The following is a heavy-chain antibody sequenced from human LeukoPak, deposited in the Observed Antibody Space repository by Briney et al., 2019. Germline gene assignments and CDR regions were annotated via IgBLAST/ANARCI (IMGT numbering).Heavy chain of an antibody. J-gene: IGHJ4*02. V-gene: IGHV3-53*01. CDR3: AGGSRWPGLSY. Sequence: GGPLRLSCAASGFPVSGNSMSWVGQAPGKGLEWVSVIYTAGSTYNADSVKGRFTISRDKSKNTLYLQMNTLRAEDTAVYFCAGGSRWPGLSYWGQGTLLTVSS. CDR2: IYTAGST. D-gene: IGHD6-13*01. CDR1: GFPVSGNS.